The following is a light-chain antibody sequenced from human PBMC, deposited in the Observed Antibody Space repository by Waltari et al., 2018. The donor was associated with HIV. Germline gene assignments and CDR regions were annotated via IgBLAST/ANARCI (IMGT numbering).Light chain of an antibody. Sequence: EIVMTQSPATLSVSPGERATLPCRASQCVSSNLAWYQQKPGQAPRLLIYGASTRATGIPARFSGSGSGTEFTLTISSLQSEDFAVYYCQQYNNWPPLFTFGPGTKVDIK. V-gene: IGKV3-15*01. J-gene: IGKJ3*01. CDR3: QQYNNWPPLFT. CDR1: QCVSSN. CDR2: GAS.